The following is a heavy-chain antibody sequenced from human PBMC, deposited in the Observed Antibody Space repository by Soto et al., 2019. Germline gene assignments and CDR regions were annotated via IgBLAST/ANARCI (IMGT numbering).Heavy chain of an antibody. CDR2: IIPIFGTA. V-gene: IGHV1-69*12. Sequence: QVQLVQSGAEVKKPGSSVKVSCKASGGTFSSYAISWVRQAPGQGLEWMGGIIPIFGTANYAQKFQGRVTIXXEXSXSTAYMELSSLRAEDTAVYYCAGTLLGAYSSGSVDYWGQGTLVTVSS. CDR3: AGTLLGAYSSGSVDY. CDR1: GGTFSSYA. J-gene: IGHJ4*02. D-gene: IGHD6-19*01.